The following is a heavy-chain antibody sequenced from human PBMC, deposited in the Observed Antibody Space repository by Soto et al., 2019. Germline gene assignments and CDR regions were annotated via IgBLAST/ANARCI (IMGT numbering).Heavy chain of an antibody. Sequence: ASVKVSCKASGYTFTSYGISWVRQAPGQGLEWMGWISAYNGNTNYAQKLQGRVTMTTDTSTSTAYMELRSLRSDDTAVYYCARDRDYYGSGSIPYYYYGMDAWGQGTTVTVS. CDR2: ISAYNGNT. D-gene: IGHD3-10*01. CDR1: GYTFTSYG. V-gene: IGHV1-18*04. J-gene: IGHJ6*02. CDR3: ARDRDYYGSGSIPYYYYGMDA.